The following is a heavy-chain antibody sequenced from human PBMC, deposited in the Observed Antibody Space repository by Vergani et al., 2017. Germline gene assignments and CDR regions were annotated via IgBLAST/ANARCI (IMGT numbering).Heavy chain of an antibody. J-gene: IGHJ4*02. D-gene: IGHD1-14*01. CDR1: GFTFSSYA. V-gene: IGHV3-23*01. Sequence: EVQLLESGGGLVQPGGSLRLSCAASGFTFSSYAMSWVRQAPGKGLEWVSAISGSGGSTYYADSVKGRFTISRDNSKNTLYLQMNSLRAEDTAVYYCAITGTRGYSKGYYLDYWGQGTLVTVSS. CDR3: AITGTRGYSKGYYLDY. CDR2: ISGSGGST.